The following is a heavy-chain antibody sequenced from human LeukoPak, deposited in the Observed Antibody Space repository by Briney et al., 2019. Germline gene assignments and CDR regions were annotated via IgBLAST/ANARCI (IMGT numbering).Heavy chain of an antibody. J-gene: IGHJ4*02. Sequence: GESLKISCTASGFTFRDYAMSWFRQAPGKGLEWVGFIRSKAYGGTKEYAASVKGRFTISRDDYKRIAYLQMNSLKTEDTAVYYCTSHMVRGSTAVDYWGQGTLVTVSS. D-gene: IGHD3-10*01. CDR1: GFTFRDYA. V-gene: IGHV3-49*03. CDR2: IRSKAYGGTK. CDR3: TSHMVRGSTAVDY.